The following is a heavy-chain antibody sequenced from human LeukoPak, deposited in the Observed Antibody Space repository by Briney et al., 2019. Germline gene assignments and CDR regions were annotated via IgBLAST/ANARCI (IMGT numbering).Heavy chain of an antibody. CDR3: ARDPGYSSAWYHFDY. CDR1: GYIFSSYG. J-gene: IGHJ4*02. D-gene: IGHD6-19*01. V-gene: IGHV1-18*01. Sequence: ASVKVSCKASGYIFSSYGISWVRQAPGQGLEWMGWISAYNYNTNYTQKLQGRVTMTTDTSTSTAYMELRSLRSDDTAVYYCARDPGYSSAWYHFDYWGQGTLVTVSS. CDR2: ISAYNYNT.